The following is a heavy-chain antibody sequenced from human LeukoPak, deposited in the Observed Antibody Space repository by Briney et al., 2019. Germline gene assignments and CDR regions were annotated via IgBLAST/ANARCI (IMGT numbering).Heavy chain of an antibody. Sequence: GGSLRLSCAASEFTFSTYWMTWVRQAPGKGLEWVADIKQDGSEKYYVDSVKGRFTISRQNAKNTLYLQMKSLRVEDTAVYYCARETRLGELSLPTSDAFDIWGQGTMVTVSS. CDR1: EFTFSTYW. V-gene: IGHV3-7*01. CDR2: IKQDGSEK. CDR3: ARETRLGELSLPTSDAFDI. D-gene: IGHD3-16*02. J-gene: IGHJ3*02.